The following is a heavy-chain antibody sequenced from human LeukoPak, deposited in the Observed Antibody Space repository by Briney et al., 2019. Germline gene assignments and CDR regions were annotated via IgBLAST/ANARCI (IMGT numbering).Heavy chain of an antibody. V-gene: IGHV3-20*04. D-gene: IGHD3-22*01. CDR2: INWNGGST. CDR1: GFTFDDYG. Sequence: GGSLRLSCAASGFTFDDYGMSWVRHAPGKGLEWVSGINWNGGSTGYADSVKGRFTISRDNAKNSLYLQMNSLRAEDTALYYCARGDYDSSGYPLYYMDVWGKGTTVTVSS. CDR3: ARGDYDSSGYPLYYMDV. J-gene: IGHJ6*03.